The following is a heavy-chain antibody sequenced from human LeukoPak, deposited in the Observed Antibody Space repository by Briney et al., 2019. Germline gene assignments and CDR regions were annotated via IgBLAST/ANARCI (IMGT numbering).Heavy chain of an antibody. J-gene: IGHJ3*02. CDR3: ARTQVSSVDKDAFDI. Sequence: GESLKISCKGSGYSFTSYWIGWVRQMPGKGLEWMGIIYPGDSDTRYSPSFQGQVTISADKSISTAYLQWSSLKASDTAMYYCARTQVSSVDKDAFDIWGQGTMVTVSS. D-gene: IGHD3/OR15-3a*01. V-gene: IGHV5-51*01. CDR1: GYSFTSYW. CDR2: IYPGDSDT.